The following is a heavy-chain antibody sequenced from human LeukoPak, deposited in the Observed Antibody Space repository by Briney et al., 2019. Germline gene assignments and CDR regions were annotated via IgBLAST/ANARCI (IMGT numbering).Heavy chain of an antibody. Sequence: GGSLRLSCAVSGFTASGNYMSWVRQAPGKGLEWVSVIYSGGSTYSADSVKGRFTISRDDSKNTLYLQMNSLRAEDTAVYYCAKGGGSGWVDYWGQGTLVTVSS. CDR3: AKGGGSGWVDY. J-gene: IGHJ4*02. CDR1: GFTASGNY. CDR2: IYSGGST. V-gene: IGHV3-66*01. D-gene: IGHD6-19*01.